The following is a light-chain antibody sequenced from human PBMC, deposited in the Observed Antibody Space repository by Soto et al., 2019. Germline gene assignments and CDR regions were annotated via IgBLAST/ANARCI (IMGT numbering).Light chain of an antibody. CDR1: SSNIGSNT. V-gene: IGLV1-44*01. Sequence: QSVLTQPPSASGTPGQGVTISCSGSSSNIGSNTVNWYQQLPGPAPKLLIYSNNQRPSGVPDRFSGSKSGTSASLAISGLQSEDEADYYCAAWDDSLNGPVFGGGTKLTVL. J-gene: IGLJ2*01. CDR3: AAWDDSLNGPV. CDR2: SNN.